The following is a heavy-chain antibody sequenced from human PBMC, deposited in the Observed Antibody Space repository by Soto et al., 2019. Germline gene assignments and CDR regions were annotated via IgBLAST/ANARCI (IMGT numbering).Heavy chain of an antibody. CDR1: GGSISSGGYY. V-gene: IGHV4-31*03. CDR2: IYYSGST. Sequence: QVQLQESGPGLVKPSQTLSLTRTVSGGSISSGGYYWSWIRQHPGKGLEWIGYIYYSGSTYYNPSIKSRVTISVDTSKNQFSLKLSSVTAADTAVYYCAREVSVLWFGELSYGMDVWGQGTTVTVSS. J-gene: IGHJ6*02. D-gene: IGHD3-10*01. CDR3: AREVSVLWFGELSYGMDV.